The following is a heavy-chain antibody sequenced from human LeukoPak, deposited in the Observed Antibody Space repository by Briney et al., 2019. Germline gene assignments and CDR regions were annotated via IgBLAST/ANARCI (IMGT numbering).Heavy chain of an antibody. J-gene: IGHJ4*02. Sequence: GGSLRLSCTASGFTFGDYAMSWFRQAPGKGLEWVGFIRSKAYGGTTEYAASVKGRFTISRDDSKSIAYLQMNSLKTEDTAVYYCTRDSGKWELRLDYWGQGTLVTVSS. CDR1: GFTFGDYA. CDR3: TRDSGKWELRLDY. CDR2: IRSKAYGGTT. V-gene: IGHV3-49*03. D-gene: IGHD1-26*01.